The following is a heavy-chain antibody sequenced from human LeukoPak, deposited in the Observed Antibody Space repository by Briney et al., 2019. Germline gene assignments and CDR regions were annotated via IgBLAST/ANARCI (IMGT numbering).Heavy chain of an antibody. CDR1: GYTFTGYY. CDR3: ARLHYDILTGYSPGLDY. V-gene: IGHV1-2*02. D-gene: IGHD3-9*01. J-gene: IGHJ4*02. Sequence: ASVKVSCKASGYTFTGYYMHWVRQAPGQGLEWMGWINPNSGGTNYAQKFQGRVTMTRDTSISTAYLQWSSLKASDTAMYYCARLHYDILTGYSPGLDYWGQGTLVTVSS. CDR2: INPNSGGT.